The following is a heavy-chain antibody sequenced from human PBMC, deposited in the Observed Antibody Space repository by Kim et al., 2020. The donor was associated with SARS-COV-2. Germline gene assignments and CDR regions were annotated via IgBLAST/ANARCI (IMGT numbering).Heavy chain of an antibody. CDR3: ARTPLGYTSAGAFDI. CDR2: VYYVGNT. D-gene: IGHD5-18*01. CDR1: GGSMSNYY. Sequence: SETLSLTCTVSGGSMSNYYWNWIRQPPGKGLEWIGYVYYVGNTNYNPSLKSRVTISVDTSKSQFSLRLSSVTPADTAIYYCARTPLGYTSAGAFDIWGQG. V-gene: IGHV4-59*01. J-gene: IGHJ3*02.